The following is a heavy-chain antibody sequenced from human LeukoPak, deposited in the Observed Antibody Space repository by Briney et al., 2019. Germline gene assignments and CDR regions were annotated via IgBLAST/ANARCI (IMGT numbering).Heavy chain of an antibody. CDR2: ISYDGSNK. V-gene: IGHV3-30*18. CDR1: GFTFSSYG. CDR3: AKGGDLDY. D-gene: IGHD3-10*01. J-gene: IGHJ4*02. Sequence: GRSLRLSCAASGFTFSSYGMHWVRQVPGKGLEWVAVISYDGSNKYYADSVKGRFTISRDNSKNTLHLQMNSLRAEDTAVYYCAKGGDLDYWGQGTLVTVSS.